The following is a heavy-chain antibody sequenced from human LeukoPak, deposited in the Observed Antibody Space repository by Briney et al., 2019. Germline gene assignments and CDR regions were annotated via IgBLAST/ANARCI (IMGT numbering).Heavy chain of an antibody. CDR3: ARARAVGAFDI. Sequence: SETLSLTCTVSGGSISGYYWSWIRQPPGKGLEWIGYIYYSGSTNYNPSLKSRVTISVDTSKNQFSLKLTSVTAADTAVYYCARARAVGAFDIWGQGTMVTVSS. J-gene: IGHJ3*02. V-gene: IGHV4-59*01. D-gene: IGHD4-23*01. CDR1: GGSISGYY. CDR2: IYYSGST.